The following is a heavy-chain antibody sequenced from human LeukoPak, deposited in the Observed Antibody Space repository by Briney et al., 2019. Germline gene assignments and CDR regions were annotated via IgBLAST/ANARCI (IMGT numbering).Heavy chain of an antibody. D-gene: IGHD3-22*01. CDR2: IYYSGST. V-gene: IGHV4-34*01. CDR1: GGSFSGYY. CDR3: ARGVSSGYYRYYYMDV. Sequence: SETLSLTCAVYGGSFSGYYWSWIRQPPGKGLEWIGSIYYSGSTYYNPSLKSRVTISVDTSKNQFSLKLSSVTAADTAVYYCARGVSSGYYRYYYMDVWGKGTTVTVSS. J-gene: IGHJ6*03.